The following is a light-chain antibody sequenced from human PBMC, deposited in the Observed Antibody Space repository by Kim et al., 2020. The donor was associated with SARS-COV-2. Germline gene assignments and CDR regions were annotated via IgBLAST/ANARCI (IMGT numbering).Light chain of an antibody. CDR2: GVS. Sequence: EIVLTQSPGTLSLSPGDRATLSCRASQSVDDTYLAWHQQKPGQAPRVLIYGVSNRATGIPDRFTGSGSGPDFTLTISRLEPEDFSVYYCQQYSRAPDTFVQGTRLESK. V-gene: IGKV3-20*01. CDR3: QQYSRAPDT. J-gene: IGKJ5*01. CDR1: QSVDDTY.